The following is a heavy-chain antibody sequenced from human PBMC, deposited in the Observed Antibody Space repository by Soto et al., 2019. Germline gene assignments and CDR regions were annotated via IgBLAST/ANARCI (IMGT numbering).Heavy chain of an antibody. J-gene: IGHJ4*02. CDR3: AKEGTSGLYYFDY. CDR2: ISGGGDTS. Sequence: GSLRLSCAVSGFTFSHYAISWVRQAPGKGLEWVSIISGGGDTSYYADSVKGRFTISRDNSRNTLYLQMNSLRAGDSAKYYCAKEGTSGLYYFDYWGPGTLVTVSS. D-gene: IGHD6-19*01. CDR1: GFTFSHYA. V-gene: IGHV3-23*01.